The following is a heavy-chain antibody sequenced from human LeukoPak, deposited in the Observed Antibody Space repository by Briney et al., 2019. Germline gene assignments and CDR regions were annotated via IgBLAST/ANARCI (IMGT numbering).Heavy chain of an antibody. CDR3: AKDTHGYSGYDLDY. Sequence: GGSLRLSCVASGFTFSDHYMSWIRQAPGKGLERISYITSSSTYTNYADSVKGRFTISRDNSKNSLYLQMNSLRTEDTALYYCAKDTHGYSGYDLDYWGQGTLVTVSS. CDR2: ITSSSTYT. CDR1: GFTFSDHY. D-gene: IGHD5-12*01. V-gene: IGHV3-11*05. J-gene: IGHJ4*02.